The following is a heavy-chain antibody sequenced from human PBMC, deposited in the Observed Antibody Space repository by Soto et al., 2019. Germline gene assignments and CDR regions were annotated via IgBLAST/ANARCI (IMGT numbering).Heavy chain of an antibody. Sequence: PGGSLRLSCAASGFTFSSYALSWVRQARGKGLQCVSTVSGNGLSTYYADSVKGRFTISRDNSRNTLYLQMNSLRAEDTAVYYCAKVQGSGSGLYYFYYYGMDVWGQGTTVTVSS. CDR2: VSGNGLST. CDR3: AKVQGSGSGLYYFYYYGMDV. CDR1: GFTFSSYA. D-gene: IGHD3-10*01. V-gene: IGHV3-23*01. J-gene: IGHJ6*02.